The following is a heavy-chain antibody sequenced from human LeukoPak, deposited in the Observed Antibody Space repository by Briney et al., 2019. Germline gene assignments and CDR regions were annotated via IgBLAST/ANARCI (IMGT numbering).Heavy chain of an antibody. V-gene: IGHV4-39*01. D-gene: IGHD2-2*01. Sequence: KPSETLSLTCTVTGGSISSSSYYWGWIRQPPGKGLEWIGSIYYSGSTYYNPSLKSRVTISVDTSKNQFSLKLSSVTAADTAVYYCASPRIDIVVAYWGQGTLVTVSS. CDR2: IYYSGST. J-gene: IGHJ4*02. CDR1: GGSISSSSYY. CDR3: ASPRIDIVVAY.